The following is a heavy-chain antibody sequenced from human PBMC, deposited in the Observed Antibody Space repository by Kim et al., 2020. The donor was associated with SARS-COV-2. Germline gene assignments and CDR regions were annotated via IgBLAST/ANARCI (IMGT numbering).Heavy chain of an antibody. J-gene: IGHJ4*02. Sequence: GGSLRLSCAASGFTFSNAWMSWVRQAPGKGLEWVGRIKSKTDGGTTDYAAPVKGRFTFSRDDSKNTLYLQINSLKTEDTAVYYCNTMFGGGGAFDCWGQGTLVTVSS. V-gene: IGHV3-15*01. CDR1: GFTFSNAW. D-gene: IGHD3-16*01. CDR2: IKSKTDGGTT. CDR3: NTMFGGGGAFDC.